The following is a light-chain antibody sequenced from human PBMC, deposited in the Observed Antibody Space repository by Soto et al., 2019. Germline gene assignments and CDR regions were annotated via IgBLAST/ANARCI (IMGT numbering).Light chain of an antibody. CDR1: QSISSW. V-gene: IGKV1-5*03. Sequence: IQITQSPSPLSASVRDRNTNTFPASQSISSWLAWYQQKPGKAPKLLIYKASSLESGVPSRFSGSGSGTEFTLTISSLQPDDFATYYCQQYNSYPWTFGQGTKVDIK. J-gene: IGKJ1*01. CDR2: KAS. CDR3: QQYNSYPWT.